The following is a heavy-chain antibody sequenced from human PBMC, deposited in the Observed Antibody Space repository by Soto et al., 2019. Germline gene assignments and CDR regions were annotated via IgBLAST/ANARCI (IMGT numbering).Heavy chain of an antibody. CDR1: GYTFTGYY. J-gene: IGHJ3*02. V-gene: IGHV1-2*04. CDR3: ATTRRYYYDTSGPDAFDI. D-gene: IGHD3-22*01. CDR2: INPNSGGT. Sequence: GASVKVSCKASGYTFTGYYIHWVRQAPGQGLGWMGWINPNSGGTDYSQKFQGWVTMTRDTSISTAYMELSRLRSDDTAVYYCATTRRYYYDTSGPDAFDIWGQGTMVTVPS.